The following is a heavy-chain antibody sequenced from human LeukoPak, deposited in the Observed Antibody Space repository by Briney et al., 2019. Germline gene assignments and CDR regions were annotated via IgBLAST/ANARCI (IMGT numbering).Heavy chain of an antibody. J-gene: IGHJ4*02. D-gene: IGHD4-23*01. CDR2: IYYTGNT. Sequence: SETLSHTCTVSGGSISSTSYYWGWIRQPPGKGLEWIGSIYYTGNTYYSPSFKSRLTISVDTSKDQFSLSLTSVTAADTAIYYCARRLRDTYRWELLYYDNWGQGTLVTVSS. V-gene: IGHV4-39*01. CDR1: GGSISSTSYY. CDR3: ARRLRDTYRWELLYYDN.